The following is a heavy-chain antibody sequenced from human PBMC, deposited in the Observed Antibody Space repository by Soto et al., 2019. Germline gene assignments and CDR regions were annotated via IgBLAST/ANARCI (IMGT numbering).Heavy chain of an antibody. CDR1: GGTFSSYA. J-gene: IGHJ6*02. V-gene: IGHV1-69*01. CDR2: SIPIFGTA. Sequence: QVQLVQSGAEVKKPGSSVKVSCKASGGTFSSYAISWVRQAPGQGLEWLGGSIPIFGTANYAQKFQGRVTITADEATSTAYMALSSLRAEDTAVYYCARGASKERPTHLAAAGDYYYGMDVWGQGTTVTVSS. D-gene: IGHD6-13*01. CDR3: ARGASKERPTHLAAAGDYYYGMDV.